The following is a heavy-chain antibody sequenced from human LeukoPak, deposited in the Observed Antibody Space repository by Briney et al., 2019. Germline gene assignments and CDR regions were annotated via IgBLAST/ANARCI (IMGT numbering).Heavy chain of an antibody. V-gene: IGHV4-39*01. D-gene: IGHD3-22*01. CDR1: GGSISSSGYY. Sequence: SETLSLTCTVCGGSISSSGYYWGWIRQPPGKGLEWIGSIYYSGSTYHNPSLKSRVTISVDTSKNQFSLKLSSVTATDTAVYYCASYYYDSSGYLDYWGQGTLVTVSS. J-gene: IGHJ4*02. CDR2: IYYSGST. CDR3: ASYYYDSSGYLDY.